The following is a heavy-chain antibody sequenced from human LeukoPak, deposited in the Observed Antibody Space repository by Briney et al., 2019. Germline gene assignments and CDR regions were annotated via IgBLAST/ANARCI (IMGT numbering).Heavy chain of an antibody. Sequence: PSETLSLTCSVSGGSIGSYYWSWIRQPPGKGLEWIGEINHSGSTNYNPSLKSRVTISVDTSKNQFSLKLSSVTAADTAVYYCARGRSGAYWGQGTLVTVSS. V-gene: IGHV4-34*01. J-gene: IGHJ4*02. D-gene: IGHD6-19*01. CDR2: INHSGST. CDR1: GGSIGSYY. CDR3: ARGRSGAY.